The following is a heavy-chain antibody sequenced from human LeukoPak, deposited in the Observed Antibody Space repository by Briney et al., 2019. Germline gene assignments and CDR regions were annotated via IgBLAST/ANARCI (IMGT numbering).Heavy chain of an antibody. J-gene: IGHJ6*03. CDR1: GGSISSSDFY. CDR3: ATSPKYYYYYMDV. CDR2: IYYSGNT. Sequence: SETLSLTCTVSGGSISSSDFYWSWIRQPPGKGLEWIGYIYYSGNTNYNPSLKSRVTISVDTSKNQFSLKLSSVTAADTAVYYCATSPKYYYYYMDVWGKGTTVTVSS. V-gene: IGHV4-61*08.